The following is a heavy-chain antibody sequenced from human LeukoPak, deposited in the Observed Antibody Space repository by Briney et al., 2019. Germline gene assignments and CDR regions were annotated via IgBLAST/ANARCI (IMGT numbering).Heavy chain of an antibody. V-gene: IGHV4-34*01. J-gene: IGHJ4*02. CDR2: INHSGST. Sequence: LETLSLTCAVYGGSFSGYYWSWIRQPPGKGLEWIGEINHSGSTNYNPSLKSRVTISVDTSKNQFSLKLSSVTAADTAVYYCARSGWLRRYYFDYWGQGTLVTVSS. D-gene: IGHD5-12*01. CDR1: GGSFSGYY. CDR3: ARSGWLRRYYFDY.